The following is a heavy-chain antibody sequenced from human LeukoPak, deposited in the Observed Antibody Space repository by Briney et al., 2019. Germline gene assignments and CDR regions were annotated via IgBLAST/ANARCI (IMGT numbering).Heavy chain of an antibody. D-gene: IGHD3-9*01. V-gene: IGHV1-2*02. J-gene: IGHJ4*02. CDR3: ARSRTGSTSYDILTGYYDRIHFDY. CDR2: INPNSGGT. Sequence: ASVKVSCKASGYTFTGYYMHWVRQAPGQGLEWMGWINPNSGGTNYAQKFQGRVTMTRDTSISTAYMELSRLGSDDTAVYYCARSRTGSTSYDILTGYYDRIHFDYWGQGTLVTVSS. CDR1: GYTFTGYY.